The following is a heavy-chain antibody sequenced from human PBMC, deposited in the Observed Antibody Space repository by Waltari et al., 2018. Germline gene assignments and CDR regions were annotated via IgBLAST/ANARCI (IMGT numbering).Heavy chain of an antibody. CDR2: ISWDGGST. D-gene: IGHD5-18*01. J-gene: IGHJ4*02. V-gene: IGHV3-43*01. Sequence: EVQLVESGGVVVQPGGSLRLSCAASGFTFDDYTMHWVRQAPGKGLEWVSLISWDGGSTYYADSVKGRFTISRDNSKNSLYLQMNSLRTEDTALYYCAKDSGYSYGFDYWGQGTLVTVSS. CDR1: GFTFDDYT. CDR3: AKDSGYSYGFDY.